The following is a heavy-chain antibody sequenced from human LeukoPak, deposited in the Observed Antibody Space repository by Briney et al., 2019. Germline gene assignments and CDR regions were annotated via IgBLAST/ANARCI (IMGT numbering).Heavy chain of an antibody. J-gene: IGHJ4*02. CDR3: ARKPITNNAWYYFDY. CDR2: VYYSGSA. V-gene: IGHV4-39*07. Sequence: PSETLSLTCTVSGGSVGSGTYYWSWIRQSPGKGLEWIGNVYYSGSAYYNPSLKSRVTMSVDTSKNQFSLKLSSVTAADTAVYYCARKPITNNAWYYFDYWGQGTLVTVSS. D-gene: IGHD1-20*01. CDR1: GGSVGSGTYY.